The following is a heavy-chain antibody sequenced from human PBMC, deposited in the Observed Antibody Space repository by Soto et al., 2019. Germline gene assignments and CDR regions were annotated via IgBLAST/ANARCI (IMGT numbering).Heavy chain of an antibody. Sequence: GASVKVSCKASGYTFTGYYMHCVRQAPGQGLEWMGWINPNSGGTNYAQKFQGWVTMTRDTSISTAYMELSRLRSDDTAVYYCATSMPPEYYYYGMDVWGQGTTVTVSS. D-gene: IGHD2-2*01. V-gene: IGHV1-2*04. CDR3: ATSMPPEYYYYGMDV. CDR2: INPNSGGT. CDR1: GYTFTGYY. J-gene: IGHJ6*02.